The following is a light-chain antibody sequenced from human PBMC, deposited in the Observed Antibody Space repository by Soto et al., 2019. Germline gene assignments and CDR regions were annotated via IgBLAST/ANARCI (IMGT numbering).Light chain of an antibody. Sequence: QSVLTQPASVSGSPGQSITISCTGTTSFVGCYNFVSWYQQLPGKAPQVLIYEDTKRPSGVSNRFSGSISGSTASLTISGLQAEDEADYHCCSYVGASTYVFGTGTKLTVL. CDR1: TSFVGCYNF. V-gene: IGLV2-23*01. CDR3: CSYVGASTYV. J-gene: IGLJ1*01. CDR2: EDT.